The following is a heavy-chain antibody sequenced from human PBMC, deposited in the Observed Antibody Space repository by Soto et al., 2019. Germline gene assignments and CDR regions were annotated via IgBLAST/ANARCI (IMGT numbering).Heavy chain of an antibody. J-gene: IGHJ4*02. CDR3: EKTGYYYDTRGYDFDY. Sequence: GGSLRLSCAASGFTLSRYWMHWVRQAPGKGLVWVSHINTDGSSTTYADSVKGRFAISRDNAKNTLYLQMNSLRAEDTAVYYCEKTGYYYDTRGYDFDYGGQGTLVTVP. CDR1: GFTLSRYW. D-gene: IGHD3-22*01. CDR2: INTDGSST. V-gene: IGHV3-74*01.